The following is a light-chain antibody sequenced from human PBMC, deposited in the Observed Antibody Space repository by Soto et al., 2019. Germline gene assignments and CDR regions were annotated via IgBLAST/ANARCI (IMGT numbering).Light chain of an antibody. CDR2: LNSDGSH. CDR3: QTWGIGMQV. V-gene: IGLV4-69*01. Sequence: QLVLTQSPSASASLGASVKLTCTLSSGHSSYTIAWHQQQPEKGPRYLMKLNSDGSHNKGDGIPDRFSGSSSGAERYLTIPSLQSEDEADYYCQTWGIGMQVFGGGTKLTV. CDR1: SGHSSYT. J-gene: IGLJ2*01.